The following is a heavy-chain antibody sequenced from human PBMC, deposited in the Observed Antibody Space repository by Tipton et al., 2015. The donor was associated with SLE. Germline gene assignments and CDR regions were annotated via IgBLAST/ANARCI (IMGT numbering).Heavy chain of an antibody. V-gene: IGHV3-30-3*01. CDR3: ASSDFGVVIIPMDV. Sequence: SLRLSCAASGFTFSSYAMHWVRQAPGKGLEWVAVISYDGSNKYYADSVKGRFTISRDNSKNTLYLQMNSLRAEDTAVYYCASSDFGVVIIPMDVWGQGTTVTVSS. J-gene: IGHJ6*02. CDR1: GFTFSSYA. CDR2: ISYDGSNK. D-gene: IGHD3-3*01.